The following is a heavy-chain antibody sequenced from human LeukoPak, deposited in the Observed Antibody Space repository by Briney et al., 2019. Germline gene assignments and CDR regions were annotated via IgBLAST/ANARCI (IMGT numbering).Heavy chain of an antibody. D-gene: IGHD6-19*01. CDR2: INHSGST. V-gene: IGHV4-34*01. CDR1: GGSFSGYY. CDR3: ASLAIASGWTFDY. Sequence: SETLSLTCAVYGGSFSGYYWSWIRQPPGKGLEWIGEINHSGSTNYNPSLKSRVTISVDKSKNQFSLKLSSVTAADTAVYYCASLAIASGWTFDYWGQGTLVTVSS. J-gene: IGHJ4*02.